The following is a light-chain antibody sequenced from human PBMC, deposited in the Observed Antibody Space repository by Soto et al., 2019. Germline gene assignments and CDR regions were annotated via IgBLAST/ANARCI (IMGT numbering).Light chain of an antibody. CDR3: QVWDSSSDLYV. Sequence: SYELTQPPSVSVAPGKTARITCGGNNIGSKSVHWYQQKPGQAPVLVIYYDSDRPSGIPERFSGSNSGNTATLTISRVEAGDAPDYYCQVWDSSSDLYVFGTGTKPTVL. CDR1: NIGSKS. J-gene: IGLJ1*01. CDR2: YDS. V-gene: IGLV3-21*04.